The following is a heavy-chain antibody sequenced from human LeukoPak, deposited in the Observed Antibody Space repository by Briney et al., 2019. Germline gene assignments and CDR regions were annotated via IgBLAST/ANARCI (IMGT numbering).Heavy chain of an antibody. CDR2: ISTHNGNT. CDR1: RYTFTSYG. V-gene: IGHV1-18*01. D-gene: IGHD3-9*01. CDR3: ARGASYVILTGYSYFDY. J-gene: IGHJ4*01. Sequence: ASEKVSCKASRYTFTSYGISWVRQAPGQGLEWMGWISTHNGNTNYAQKFQGRVTMTTDTSTSTAYMELRSMRSDDTAVYYCARGASYVILTGYSYFDYWGQGTLVTVSS.